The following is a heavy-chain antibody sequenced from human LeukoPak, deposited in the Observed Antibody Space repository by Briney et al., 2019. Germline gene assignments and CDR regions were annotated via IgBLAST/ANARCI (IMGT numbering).Heavy chain of an antibody. Sequence: GGSLRLSCAVSGFTVSSNYMSWVRQAPGKGLEWVSVIYSGGSTYYTDSVKGRFTLSRDNSKNTLYLQMNSLRAEDTAVYYCAKEGSGPRVFQDWGQGTLVTVSS. J-gene: IGHJ1*01. V-gene: IGHV3-53*01. D-gene: IGHD6-19*01. CDR3: AKEGSGPRVFQD. CDR2: IYSGGST. CDR1: GFTVSSNY.